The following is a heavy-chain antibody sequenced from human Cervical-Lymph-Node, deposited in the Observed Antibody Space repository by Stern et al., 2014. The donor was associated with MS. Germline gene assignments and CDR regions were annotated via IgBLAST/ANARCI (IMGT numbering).Heavy chain of an antibody. V-gene: IGHV1-69*01. Sequence: QVQLVQSGAEVKKPGSSVKVSCKASGGTFSTYAISWGRQAPGQGLEWMGGITPIFGTANYAQKVQGRVTITADESTSTAYMELSSLRSEDTAVYYCAREYNWNDRFYGMDVWGQGTTVTVSS. CDR1: GGTFSTYA. D-gene: IGHD1-20*01. CDR3: AREYNWNDRFYGMDV. J-gene: IGHJ6*02. CDR2: ITPIFGTA.